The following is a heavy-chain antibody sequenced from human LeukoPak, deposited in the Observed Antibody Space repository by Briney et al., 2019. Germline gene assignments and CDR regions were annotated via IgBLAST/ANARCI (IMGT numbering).Heavy chain of an antibody. CDR3: ARDRH. J-gene: IGHJ4*02. CDR1: GDSISTYY. V-gene: IGHV4-38-2*02. Sequence: SETLSLTCGVSGDSISTYYWSWIRQPPGKGLEWIGSIYHSGSTYYNPSLKSRVTISVDTSKNQFSLKLSSVTAADTAVYYCARDRHWGQGTLVTVSS. CDR2: IYHSGST.